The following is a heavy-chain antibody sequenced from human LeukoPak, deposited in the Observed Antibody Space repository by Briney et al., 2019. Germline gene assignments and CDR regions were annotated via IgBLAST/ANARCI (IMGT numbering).Heavy chain of an antibody. D-gene: IGHD3-10*02. CDR2: ITTRSAYT. CDR3: AELGITMIGGV. J-gene: IGHJ6*04. V-gene: IGHV3-21*01. CDR1: GFSFNTYN. Sequence: GGSLRLSCAASGFSFNTYNMNWARQAPGKGLEWISSITTRSAYTFYADSVRGRFTISRDDAKNSLYLQMNSLRSDDTAVYYCAELGITMIGGVRGKGTTVTISS.